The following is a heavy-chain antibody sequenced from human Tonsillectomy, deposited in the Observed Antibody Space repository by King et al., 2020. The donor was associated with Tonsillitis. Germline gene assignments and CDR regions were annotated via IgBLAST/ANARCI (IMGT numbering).Heavy chain of an antibody. CDR2: IFPGDSDT. CDR3: ASLFEGATWEVPPTS. J-gene: IGHJ5*02. Sequence: QLVQSGAEVKKPGESLKISCKGSGYSFTTYWIGWVRQMPGKGLEWMGIIFPGDSDTRYIPSFQGQVTISADKSISTAYLQWNSLKASDTAMYYCASLFEGATWEVPPTSWGQGTRAPVPS. CDR1: GYSFTTYW. V-gene: IGHV5-51*01. D-gene: IGHD1-26*01.